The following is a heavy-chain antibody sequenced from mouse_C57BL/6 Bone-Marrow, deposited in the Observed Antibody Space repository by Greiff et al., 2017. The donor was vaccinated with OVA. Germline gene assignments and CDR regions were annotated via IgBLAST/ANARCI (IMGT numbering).Heavy chain of an antibody. J-gene: IGHJ3*01. D-gene: IGHD2-4*01. V-gene: IGHV3-6*01. CDR3: AREGDDYDPFAY. CDR1: GYSITSGYY. Sequence: EVKLVESGPGLVKPSQSLSLTCSVTGYSITSGYYWNWIRQFPGNKLEWMGYISYDGSNNYNPSLKNRISITRDTSKNQFFLKLNSVTTEDTATYYCAREGDDYDPFAYWGQGTLVTVSA. CDR2: ISYDGSN.